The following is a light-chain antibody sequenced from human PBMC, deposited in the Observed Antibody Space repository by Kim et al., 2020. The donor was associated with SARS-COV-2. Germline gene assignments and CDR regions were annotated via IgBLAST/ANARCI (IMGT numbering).Light chain of an antibody. CDR2: GDS. J-gene: IGLJ3*02. V-gene: IGLV1-40*01. Sequence: DVHWYQQVPGIAPKLLIYGDSNRPSGVPDRFSGSKSGTSASLAITGLQAEDEADYYCQSYDSSLSDSWVFGGGTKLTVL. CDR3: QSYDSSLSDSWV. CDR1: D.